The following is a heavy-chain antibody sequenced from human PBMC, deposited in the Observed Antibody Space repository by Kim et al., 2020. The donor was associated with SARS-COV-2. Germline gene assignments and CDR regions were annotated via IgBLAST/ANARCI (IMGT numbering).Heavy chain of an antibody. CDR1: GGSFSGYY. V-gene: IGHV4-34*01. J-gene: IGHJ4*02. Sequence: SETLSLTCAVYGGSFSGYYWSWIRQPPGKGLEWIGEINHSGSTNYNPSLKSRVTISVDTSKNQFSLKLSSVTAADTAVYYCAEDSYIYWGQGTLVTVSS. CDR2: INHSGST. D-gene: IGHD2-15*01. CDR3: AEDSYIY.